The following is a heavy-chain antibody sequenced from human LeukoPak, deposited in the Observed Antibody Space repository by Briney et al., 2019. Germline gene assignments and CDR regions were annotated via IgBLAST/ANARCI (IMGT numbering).Heavy chain of an antibody. Sequence: PGGSLRLSCAASGFTFDDYAMHWVRQAPGKGLEWVSGISWNSGSIGYADSVKGRFTISRDNSRNTLYLQMNSLRAEDTAVYYCAKDHGVAVTGMYYWGQGTLVTVSS. J-gene: IGHJ4*02. CDR1: GFTFDDYA. CDR3: AKDHGVAVTGMYY. V-gene: IGHV3-9*01. CDR2: ISWNSGSI. D-gene: IGHD6-19*01.